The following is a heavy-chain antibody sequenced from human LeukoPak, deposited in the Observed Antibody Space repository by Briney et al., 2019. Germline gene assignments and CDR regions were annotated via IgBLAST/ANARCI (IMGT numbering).Heavy chain of an antibody. J-gene: IGHJ6*03. Sequence: SETPSLTCTVSGGSFSSSSYYWGWIRQPPGKGLEWMGSIYYSGSTYYNPSLKSRVTISVDTSKNQFSLKLSSVTAADTAVYYCARAKPQERIYYYYYMDVWGKGTTVTVSS. CDR3: ARAKPQERIYYYYYMDV. V-gene: IGHV4-39*07. CDR2: IYYSGST. CDR1: GGSFSSSSYY. D-gene: IGHD2-15*01.